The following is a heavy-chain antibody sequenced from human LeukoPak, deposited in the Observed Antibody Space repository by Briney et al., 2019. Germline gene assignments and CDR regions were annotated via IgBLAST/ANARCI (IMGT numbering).Heavy chain of an antibody. Sequence: GGSLRLSCAASGFTFSSYDMSWVRQAPGKGLEWVSAISGSGGSTYYADSVKGRFTISRDNAKNSLYLQMNSLRAEDTAVYYCARDEYNWNVDAFDIWGQGTVVTVSS. J-gene: IGHJ3*02. CDR2: ISGSGGST. CDR3: ARDEYNWNVDAFDI. CDR1: GFTFSSYD. D-gene: IGHD1-20*01. V-gene: IGHV3-23*01.